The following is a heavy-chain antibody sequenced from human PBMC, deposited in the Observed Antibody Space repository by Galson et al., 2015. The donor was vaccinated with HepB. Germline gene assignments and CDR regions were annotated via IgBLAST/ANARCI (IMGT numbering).Heavy chain of an antibody. CDR3: ARVGGLQTSLRAFDI. CDR2: INPSGGST. Sequence: SVKVSCKASGYTFTSYYMHWVRQAPGQGLEWMGIINPSGGSTSYAQKFQGRVTMTRDTSTSTVYMELSSLRSEDTAVYYCARVGGLQTSLRAFDIWGQGTMVTVSS. V-gene: IGHV1-46*03. CDR1: GYTFTSYY. J-gene: IGHJ3*02. D-gene: IGHD5-24*01.